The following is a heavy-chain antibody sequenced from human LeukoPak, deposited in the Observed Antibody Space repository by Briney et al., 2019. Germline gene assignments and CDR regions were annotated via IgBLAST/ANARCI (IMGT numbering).Heavy chain of an antibody. J-gene: IGHJ4*02. V-gene: IGHV4-39*07. D-gene: IGHD1-26*01. CDR3: ARPVGARGYFDY. CDR2: IYHSGST. CDR1: GGSITSTTFY. Sequence: SETLSLTCTVSGGSITSTTFYWGWIRQPPGTGLEWIGSIYHSGSTYYNPSLKSRVTISVDTSKNQFSLKLSSVTAADTAVYYCARPVGARGYFDYWGQGTLVTVSS.